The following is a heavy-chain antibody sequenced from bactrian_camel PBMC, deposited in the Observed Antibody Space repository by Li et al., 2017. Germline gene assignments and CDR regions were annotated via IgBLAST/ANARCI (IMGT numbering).Heavy chain of an antibody. CDR2: INYTGIT. V-gene: IGHV3S53*01. J-gene: IGHJ4*01. CDR1: TDGYISY. D-gene: IGHD2*01. CDR3: AKALGGGNYYTGEYNY. Sequence: HVQLVESGGGLVHPGGSLRLACAPSTDGYISYQWAWFRQGRGPRREGLAAINYTGITTYAESVKGRFAISQDNARNTVYLQMNNLKSEDTALYYCAKALGGGNYYTGEYNYWGQGTQVTVS.